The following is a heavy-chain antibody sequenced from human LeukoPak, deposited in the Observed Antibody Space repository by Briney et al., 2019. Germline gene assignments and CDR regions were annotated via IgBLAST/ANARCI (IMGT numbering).Heavy chain of an antibody. CDR1: GGSISSSSYY. CDR3: ARHPRDCSSTSCYSDY. V-gene: IGHV4-39*01. D-gene: IGHD2-2*01. Sequence: SETLSLTCTVSGGSISSSSYYWGWIRQPPGRGLEWTGSIFYSGSTYNNPSLKSRVTISVDTSKNQFSLKMSSVTAADTAVYYCARHPRDCSSTSCYSDYWGQGTLVTVSS. CDR2: IFYSGST. J-gene: IGHJ4*02.